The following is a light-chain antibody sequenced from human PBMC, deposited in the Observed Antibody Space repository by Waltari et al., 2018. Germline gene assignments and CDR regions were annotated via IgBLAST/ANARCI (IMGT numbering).Light chain of an antibody. CDR2: AAS. V-gene: IGKV1-39*01. CDR1: QTIRNY. CDR3: QETYTTLFT. J-gene: IGKJ3*01. Sequence: DIQMTQSPPSLAASVGDIVNITCRASQTIRNYLNWYQQRPGKAPTLRISAASSLQSGVPSRFSGSGSGTDFALTISSLQPEDFASYHCQETYTTLFTFGPGTKVQIK.